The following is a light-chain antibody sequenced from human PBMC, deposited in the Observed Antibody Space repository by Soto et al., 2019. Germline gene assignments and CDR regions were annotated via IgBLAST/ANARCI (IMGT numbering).Light chain of an antibody. CDR3: QQYGSSIGT. J-gene: IGKJ1*01. Sequence: EIVMTQSPATLSLSPGERATLSCRASESVSTNLAWYQQKAGQAPRLLIYGASTRATGIPARFSGSGSGTEFTLTISSLQAEDFAVYYCQQYGSSIGTFGQGTKVEIK. CDR2: GAS. CDR1: ESVSTN. V-gene: IGKV3-15*01.